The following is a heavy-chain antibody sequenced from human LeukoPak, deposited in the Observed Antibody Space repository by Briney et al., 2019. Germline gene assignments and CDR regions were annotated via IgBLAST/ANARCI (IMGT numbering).Heavy chain of an antibody. CDR1: GYTFTRYG. V-gene: IGHV1-18*01. J-gene: IGHJ4*02. CDR3: ARVEPQFDAAAGTSWGGDY. CDR2: ISGYNGNT. Sequence: ASVKVSCKASGYTFTRYGISWVRQAPGQGLEWMGWISGYNGNTNYAQKLQGRVTMTTDTSTSTAYMELRSLRSDDTAVYYCARVEPQFDAAAGTSWGGDYWGQGTLVTVSS. D-gene: IGHD6-13*01.